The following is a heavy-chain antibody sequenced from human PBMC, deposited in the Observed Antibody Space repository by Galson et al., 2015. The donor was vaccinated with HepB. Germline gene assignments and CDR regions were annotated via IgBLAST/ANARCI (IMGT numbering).Heavy chain of an antibody. CDR2: IIPIFGTA. Sequence: SVKVSCKASGGTFSSYAISWVRQAPGQGLEWMGGIIPIFGTANYAQKFQGRVTITADESTSTAYMELSSLRSEDTAVYYCARDVVPAAIGSYTKQYYYYYYMDVWGKGTTVTVSS. CDR3: ARDVVPAAIGSYTKQYYYYYYMDV. CDR1: GGTFSSYA. J-gene: IGHJ6*03. V-gene: IGHV1-69*13. D-gene: IGHD2-2*02.